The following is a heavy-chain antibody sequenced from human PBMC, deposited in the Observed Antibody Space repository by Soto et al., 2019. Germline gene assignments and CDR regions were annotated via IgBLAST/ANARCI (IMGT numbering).Heavy chain of an antibody. Sequence: EVQLVESGGGLVQPGGSLRLSCAGSGFTFSNYWMHWVRQAPGKGLEWVSRIDHDGPTDYADSVRSRCTISTDNAENTLYLQMINLRAGDTAVYDCVKDIHGDYWGQGALVALSS. D-gene: IGHD2-15*01. CDR2: IDHDGPT. V-gene: IGHV3-74*01. J-gene: IGHJ4*02. CDR1: GFTFSNYW. CDR3: VKDIHGDY.